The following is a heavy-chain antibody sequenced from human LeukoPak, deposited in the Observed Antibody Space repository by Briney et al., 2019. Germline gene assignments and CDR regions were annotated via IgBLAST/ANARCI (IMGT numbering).Heavy chain of an antibody. J-gene: IGHJ3*02. CDR2: INWNGGST. V-gene: IGHV3-20*04. CDR1: GFTFDDYA. D-gene: IGHD1-26*01. Sequence: GGSLRLSCAASGFTFDDYAMTWVRQAPGKGLEWVSGINWNGGSTRYADSVKGRFTISRDNAKNSLYLQMNSLRAEDTAVYYCASSTYSGSHWDAFDIWGQGTMVTVSS. CDR3: ASSTYSGSHWDAFDI.